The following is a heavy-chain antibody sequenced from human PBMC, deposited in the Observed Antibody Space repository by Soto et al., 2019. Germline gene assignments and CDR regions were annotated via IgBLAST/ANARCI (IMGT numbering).Heavy chain of an antibody. CDR3: ARGQGSGSYYDSRQRAPTTDFDY. Sequence: SETLSLTCAVYGGSFSGYYWSWIRQPPGKGLEWIGEINHSGSTNYNPSLKSRVTMSGDMSKNQFSLKLRSVTAADTAVYYCARGQGSGSYYDSRQRAPTTDFDYWGQGTLVTVSS. D-gene: IGHD3-10*01. V-gene: IGHV4-34*01. CDR1: GGSFSGYY. CDR2: INHSGST. J-gene: IGHJ4*02.